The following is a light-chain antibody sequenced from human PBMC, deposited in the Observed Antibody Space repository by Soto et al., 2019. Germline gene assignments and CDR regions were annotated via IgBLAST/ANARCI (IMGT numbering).Light chain of an antibody. CDR1: SGDIGAYNY. CDR3: CSYAHTSRV. Sequence: QSALTQPRSVSGSPGQSVTFSCTGTSGDIGAYNYVSWYQFHPGKAPKMIIYDVNKRPSGVPDRFSRSKSGNTASLTISWLQAEDEADYYCCSYAHTSRVFGGGTKLTVL. V-gene: IGLV2-11*01. J-gene: IGLJ3*02. CDR2: DVN.